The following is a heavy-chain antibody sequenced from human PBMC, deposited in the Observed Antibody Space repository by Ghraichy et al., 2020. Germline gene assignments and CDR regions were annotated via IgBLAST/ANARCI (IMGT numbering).Heavy chain of an antibody. Sequence: SETLSLTCAVYGGSFSGYYWSWIRQPPGKGLEWIGEINHSGSTNYNPSLKSRVTISVDTSKNQFSLKLSSVTAADTAVYYCARRRAARRVLDYWGQGTLVTVSS. CDR3: ARRRAARRVLDY. J-gene: IGHJ4*02. D-gene: IGHD6-6*01. V-gene: IGHV4-34*01. CDR1: GGSFSGYY. CDR2: INHSGST.